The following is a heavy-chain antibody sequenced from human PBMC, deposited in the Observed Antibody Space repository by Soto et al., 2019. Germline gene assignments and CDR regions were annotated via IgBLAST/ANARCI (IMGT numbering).Heavy chain of an antibody. CDR3: AKTPAKTGDSDF. J-gene: IGHJ4*02. V-gene: IGHV1-8*01. CDR2: MKLNNGNT. D-gene: IGHD7-27*01. Sequence: QVQLVQSGAEVKKPGASVKVSCKTSGYTFTSYDINWVLQAVVKGLEWMGWMKLNNGNTGYAQKFEGRVTMTRHTSITTAYLELSSLRSEDTAVYYVAKTPAKTGDSDFLGQGSLVTVS. CDR1: GYTFTSYD.